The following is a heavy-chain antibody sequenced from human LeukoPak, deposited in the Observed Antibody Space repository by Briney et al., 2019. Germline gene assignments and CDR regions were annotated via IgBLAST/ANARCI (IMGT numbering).Heavy chain of an antibody. Sequence: ASVRVSCKASGYTFTGYYMHWVRQAPGQGLEWMGWINPNSGGTNYAQKFQGRVTMTRDTSIGTAYMELSRLRSDDTAVYYCARDRYYDFWSGYYSHDAFDIWGQGTMVTVSS. J-gene: IGHJ3*02. CDR2: INPNSGGT. V-gene: IGHV1-2*02. D-gene: IGHD3-3*01. CDR1: GYTFTGYY. CDR3: ARDRYYDFWSGYYSHDAFDI.